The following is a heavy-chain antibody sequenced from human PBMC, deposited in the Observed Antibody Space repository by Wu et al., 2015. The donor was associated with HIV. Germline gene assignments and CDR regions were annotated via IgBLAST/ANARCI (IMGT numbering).Heavy chain of an antibody. D-gene: IGHD1-26*01. CDR3: ARARPGVGAAAFFDH. Sequence: QVQLVQSGTEVKKPGASVKVSCKASGYTFTTYDINWVRQATGQGLEYMGWMNPNNGNTASAQRFQGRITMTRATSISTAYLELSSLRSEDTAVYYCARARPGVGAAAFFDHWGQGTLITVSS. CDR2: MNPNNGNT. J-gene: IGHJ4*02. CDR1: GYTFTTYD. V-gene: IGHV1-8*02.